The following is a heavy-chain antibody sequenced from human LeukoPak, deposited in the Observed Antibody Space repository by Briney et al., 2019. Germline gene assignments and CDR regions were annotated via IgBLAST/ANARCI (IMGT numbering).Heavy chain of an antibody. CDR3: AKAPRPWVGGATGSRYYFHY. V-gene: IGHV3-30*18. J-gene: IGHJ4*02. D-gene: IGHD1-26*01. CDR1: GFTFSNYG. CDR2: ISYDGSDK. Sequence: PGGSLRLSCAASGFTFSNYGMHWVRQAPGKGLEWVAVISYDGSDKYFADSVKGRFTISRDNSKSTLYLQMNSLRAEDTAVYYCAKAPRPWVGGATGSRYYFHYWGQGTLVTVSS.